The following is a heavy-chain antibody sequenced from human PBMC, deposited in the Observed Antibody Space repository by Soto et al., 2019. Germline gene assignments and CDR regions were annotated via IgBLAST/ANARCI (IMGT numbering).Heavy chain of an antibody. CDR1: GGSFSGYY. Sequence: PSETLSLTCAVYGGSFSGYYWSWIRQPPGKGLEWIGEINHSGSTNYNPSLKSRVTISVDTSKNQFSLKLSSVTAADTAVYYCARAGDYDFWSGYSLLYYFDYWGQGTLVTVSS. J-gene: IGHJ4*02. CDR3: ARAGDYDFWSGYSLLYYFDY. V-gene: IGHV4-34*01. D-gene: IGHD3-3*01. CDR2: INHSGST.